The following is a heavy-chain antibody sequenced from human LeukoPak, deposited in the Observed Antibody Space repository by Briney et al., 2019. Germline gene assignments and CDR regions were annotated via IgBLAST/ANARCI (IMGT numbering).Heavy chain of an antibody. D-gene: IGHD3-9*01. CDR3: AKDFLVIISDGALDY. Sequence: GGSLRLSCAAAGFTFRRYGMNWVRQAPGKGLEWVSGISPSGDIKYYVDSVKGRFTISRDNSKNTLYLQMNSLRAEDTAVYYCAKDFLVIISDGALDYWGQGTLVTVSS. J-gene: IGHJ4*02. V-gene: IGHV3-23*01. CDR1: GFTFRRYG. CDR2: ISPSGDIK.